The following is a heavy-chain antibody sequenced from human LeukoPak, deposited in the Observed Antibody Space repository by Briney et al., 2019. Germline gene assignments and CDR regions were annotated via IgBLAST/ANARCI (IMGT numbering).Heavy chain of an antibody. CDR3: ARWTVIPVKTYYFDY. Sequence: ASETLSLTCTVSGDSISNNYWSWIRQPPGKGLEWIGYIYYSGNTNYNPSLKSRVTISVDTSKNQFSLKLSSATAADTAVYYCARWTVIPVKTYYFDYWGQGALVTVSS. CDR2: IYYSGNT. CDR1: GDSISNNY. D-gene: IGHD2-21*01. J-gene: IGHJ4*02. V-gene: IGHV4-59*01.